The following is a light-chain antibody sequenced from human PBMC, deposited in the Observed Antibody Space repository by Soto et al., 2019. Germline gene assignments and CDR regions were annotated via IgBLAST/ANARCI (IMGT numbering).Light chain of an antibody. CDR3: SAWDDSLNGLYV. V-gene: IGLV1-44*01. J-gene: IGLJ1*01. CDR1: SSNIGRSS. Sequence: QSALTQAPSASGTPGQRVTISCSGSSSNIGRSSVNWYQHLPGTAPKLLIYSNDRRLSGVPERFSGSKSGTSASLAISGLQSEDEADYYCSAWDDSLNGLYVFGTGTKVTVL. CDR2: SND.